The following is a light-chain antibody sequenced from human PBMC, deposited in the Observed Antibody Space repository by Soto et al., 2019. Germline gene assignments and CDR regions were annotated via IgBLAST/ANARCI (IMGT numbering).Light chain of an antibody. CDR3: QQYDNLPRT. J-gene: IGKJ4*01. Sequence: MVMTQSPATLSVSLGEGATLSCRATQSVSSNLAWYQQKPGQAPRLLIYGASTRATGIPARFSGSGSGTEFTLTISSLQSEDIATYYCQQYDNLPRTFGGGTKVDIK. CDR2: GAS. CDR1: QSVSSN. V-gene: IGKV3-15*01.